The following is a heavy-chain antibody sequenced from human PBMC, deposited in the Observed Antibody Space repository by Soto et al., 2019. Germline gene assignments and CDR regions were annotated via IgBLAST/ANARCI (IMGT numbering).Heavy chain of an antibody. Sequence: PGGSLRLSCAASGFTFSGSAMHWVRQASGKGLEWVGRIRSKANSYATAYAASVKGRFTISRDDSKNTAYLQMNSLKTEDTAVYYCTRSTVTTTPAFDIWGQGTMVTVSS. J-gene: IGHJ3*02. V-gene: IGHV3-73*01. CDR1: GFTFSGSA. CDR2: IRSKANSYAT. D-gene: IGHD4-17*01. CDR3: TRSTVTTTPAFDI.